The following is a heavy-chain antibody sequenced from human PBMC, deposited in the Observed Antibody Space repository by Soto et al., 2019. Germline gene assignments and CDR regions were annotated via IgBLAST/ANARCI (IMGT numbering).Heavy chain of an antibody. D-gene: IGHD3-10*01. CDR3: ARDLGELLYYFDY. Sequence: GASVKVSGKASGYTCTSYAMHWVRQAPGQRLEWMGWINAGNGNTKYSQKFQGRVTITRDTSASTAYMELSSLRSEDTAVYYCARDLGELLYYFDYWGQGTLVTVSS. J-gene: IGHJ4*02. CDR1: GYTCTSYA. CDR2: INAGNGNT. V-gene: IGHV1-3*01.